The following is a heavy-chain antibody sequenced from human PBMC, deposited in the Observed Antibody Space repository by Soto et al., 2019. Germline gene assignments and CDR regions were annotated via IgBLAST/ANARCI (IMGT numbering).Heavy chain of an antibody. D-gene: IGHD5-18*01. J-gene: IGHJ4*02. Sequence: QVQLVQSGAEVRKPGSSVQVSCKASGGTFYTYTFSWVRQAPGQGLEWMGSITPIYPTTNYAEKFQGRLTVTAVGSTNTAYMELNSLTSDDTAVYYCARLPRYSFPTSDDLDSWGQGTLVTVSS. CDR3: ARLPRYSFPTSDDLDS. V-gene: IGHV1-69*15. CDR1: GGTFYTYT. CDR2: ITPIYPTT.